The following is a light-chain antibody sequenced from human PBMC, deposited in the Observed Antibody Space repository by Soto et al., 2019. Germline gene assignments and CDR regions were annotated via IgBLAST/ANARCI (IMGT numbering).Light chain of an antibody. Sequence: DKLMSQSPATLSVSPGERVTLSCRASQNIHNHMSWFLQKPGQTPRLLIYDAIIRAPDVPARFSGSGSGTDFTLIISRLEHEDYAVDYCQQYGNSPRTFGQGTKVDIK. V-gene: IGKV3-15*01. CDR3: QQYGNSPRT. J-gene: IGKJ1*01. CDR2: DAI. CDR1: QNIHNH.